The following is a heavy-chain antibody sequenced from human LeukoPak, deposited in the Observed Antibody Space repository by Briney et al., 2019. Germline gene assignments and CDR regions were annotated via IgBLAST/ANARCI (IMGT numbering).Heavy chain of an antibody. Sequence: GGSLRLSCAATGFTFDDYAMHWVRQAPGKGLEWVSGISWNSGSIGYADSVKGRFTISRDNAKNSLYLQMNSLRAEDTALYYCAKDYGSGSTPGNFDYWGQGTLVTVSS. D-gene: IGHD3-10*01. J-gene: IGHJ4*02. CDR3: AKDYGSGSTPGNFDY. CDR2: ISWNSGSI. V-gene: IGHV3-9*01. CDR1: GFTFDDYA.